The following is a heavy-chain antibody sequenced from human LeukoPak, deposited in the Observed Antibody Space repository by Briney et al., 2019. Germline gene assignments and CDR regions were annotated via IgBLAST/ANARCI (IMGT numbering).Heavy chain of an antibody. Sequence: PGGSLRLSCAASGFTYSSNCMHWVRQAPGKGLVWVSRINSDGSSRSYADSVKGRFTISRDNAKNTLYLQMDSLRVEDAAVYYCARPQDGYTSFDFWGRGTLVTVSS. V-gene: IGHV3-74*01. D-gene: IGHD5-24*01. J-gene: IGHJ4*02. CDR1: GFTYSSNC. CDR2: INSDGSSR. CDR3: ARPQDGYTSFDF.